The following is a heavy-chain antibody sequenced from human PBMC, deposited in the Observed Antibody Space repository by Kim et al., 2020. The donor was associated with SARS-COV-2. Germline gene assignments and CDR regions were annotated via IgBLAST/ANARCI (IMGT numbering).Heavy chain of an antibody. D-gene: IGHD2-15*01. J-gene: IGHJ4*02. CDR1: GFTFSTNW. Sequence: EGSLRLSCVDSGFTFSTNWMSWVRQAPGKGLEWVAKIKEDGSERYYAYSVLGRFTISRDNAKNSLYLQMSSLSAEDTAVYYCARDRRYSLDYWGPGTPVTVSS. CDR2: IKEDGSER. V-gene: IGHV3-7*01. CDR3: ARDRRYSLDY.